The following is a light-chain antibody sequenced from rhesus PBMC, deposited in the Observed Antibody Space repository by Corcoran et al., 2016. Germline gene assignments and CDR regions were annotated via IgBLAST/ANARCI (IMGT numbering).Light chain of an antibody. CDR3: LQPNSYPFT. CDR1: QGISSS. CDR2: AAS. V-gene: IGKV1-28*01. Sequence: DIQMTQSPSSLSASVGDTVTITCRASQGISSSSNWFQQKPGKAPKFLIYAASRLESGVPSRFSGSGSGTEFTLTISSLQPEDFAAYYCLQPNSYPFTFGPGTKLDIK. J-gene: IGKJ3*01.